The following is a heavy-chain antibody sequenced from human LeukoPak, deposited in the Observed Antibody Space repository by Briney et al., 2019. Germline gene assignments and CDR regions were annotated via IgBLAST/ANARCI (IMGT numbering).Heavy chain of an antibody. V-gene: IGHV4-39*01. J-gene: IGHJ6*03. CDR2: IYYSGST. CDR1: GCSISSSSYY. D-gene: IGHD3-9*01. Sequence: SETLSLTCAVSGCSISSSSYYWGWIRQPPGKGLEWIGSIYYSGSTYYNPSLKSRVTISVDTSKNQFSLKLSSVTAADTAVYYCARYDILTGYYTHYYYYMDVWGKGTTVTVSS. CDR3: ARYDILTGYYTHYYYYMDV.